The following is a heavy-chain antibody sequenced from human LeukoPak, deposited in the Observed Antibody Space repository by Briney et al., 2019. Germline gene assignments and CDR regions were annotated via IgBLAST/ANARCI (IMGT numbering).Heavy chain of an antibody. D-gene: IGHD2-15*01. CDR2: IYHSGST. CDR3: AQKAPYSPAYSQQ. V-gene: IGHV4-38-2*01. Sequence: PSETLSLTCAVSGYSISSGYYWGWIRQPPGKGLEWIGSIYHSGSTYYNPSLKSRVTISVDTSQNQFSLKLSSVTTADTAVYYCAQKAPYSPAYSQQWGRGTLVTVSS. J-gene: IGHJ1*01. CDR1: GYSISSGYY.